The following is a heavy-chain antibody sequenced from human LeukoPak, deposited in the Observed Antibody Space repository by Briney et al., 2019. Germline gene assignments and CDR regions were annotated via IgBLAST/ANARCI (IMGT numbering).Heavy chain of an antibody. Sequence: SGTLSLTCAVSGGSISSSNWWNWVRQPPGKGLEWIGEIFHSGATNYNPSLESRVTISIDKSKNQFSLRLSSLTAADTAVYYCARGVYRGTIRGLLDYWGQGTLVTVSS. CDR2: IFHSGAT. J-gene: IGHJ4*02. CDR1: GGSISSSNW. CDR3: ARGVYRGTIRGLLDY. V-gene: IGHV4-4*02. D-gene: IGHD3-10*01.